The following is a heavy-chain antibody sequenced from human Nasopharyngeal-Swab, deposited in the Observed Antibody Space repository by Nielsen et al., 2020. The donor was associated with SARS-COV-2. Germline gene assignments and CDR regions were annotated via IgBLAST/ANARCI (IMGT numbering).Heavy chain of an antibody. V-gene: IGHV6-1*01. J-gene: IGHJ6*03. Sequence: SQTLSLTCAISGDSVSSSSAAWNWIRQSPSRGLEWLGRTYYRSKWYNDYAVSVKSRITINPDTSKSQFSLHLNSVTPEDTAVYYCARARGAYGDYYYYYYTDVWGKGTTVTV. D-gene: IGHD4-17*01. CDR2: TYYRSKWYN. CDR1: GDSVSSSSAA. CDR3: ARARGAYGDYYYYYYTDV.